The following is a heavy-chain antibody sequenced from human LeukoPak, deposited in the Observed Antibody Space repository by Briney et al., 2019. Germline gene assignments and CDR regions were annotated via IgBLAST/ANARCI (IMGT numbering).Heavy chain of an antibody. J-gene: IGHJ4*02. D-gene: IGHD3-10*01. CDR1: RGSISSSSYY. Sequence: PSETLSLTCTVSRGSISSSSYYWGWIRQPPGEGLEWTGSIYYSGSTYYNPSLKSRVTLYVDTPTNQFSLKLSSVTAADTAVYYGARGVLLWFGESSHYFDYWGQGTLVTVPS. V-gene: IGHV4-39*01. CDR3: ARGVLLWFGESSHYFDY. CDR2: IYYSGST.